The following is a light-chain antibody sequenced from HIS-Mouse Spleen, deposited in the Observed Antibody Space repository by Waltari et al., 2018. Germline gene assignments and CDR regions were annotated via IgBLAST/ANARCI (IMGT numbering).Light chain of an antibody. J-gene: IGLJ2*01. CDR3: QVWDSSSDHVV. CDR1: NIGSKS. V-gene: IGLV3-21*03. CDR2: DDS. Sequence: SYVLTQPPSVSVAPGKTARITCGGNNIGSKSVHWYQQKPGQAPVLVVYDDSDRPPGILGRFSGSNSGNTAPLTISRVEAGDEADYYCQVWDSSSDHVVFGGGTKLTVL.